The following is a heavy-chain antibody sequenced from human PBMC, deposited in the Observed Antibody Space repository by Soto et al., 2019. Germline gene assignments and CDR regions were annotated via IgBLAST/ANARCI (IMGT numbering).Heavy chain of an antibody. CDR2: ISAYNGNT. V-gene: IGHV1-18*01. CDR1: GYTFTSYG. CDR3: AYFPPRAVANNWFDP. D-gene: IGHD6-19*01. J-gene: IGHJ5*02. Sequence: ASVKVSCKASGYTFTSYGISWVRQAPGQGLEWMGWISAYNGNTNYAQKLQGRVTMTTDTSTSTAYMELRSLRSDDTAVYYCAYFPPRAVANNWFDPWGQGTLVTVSS.